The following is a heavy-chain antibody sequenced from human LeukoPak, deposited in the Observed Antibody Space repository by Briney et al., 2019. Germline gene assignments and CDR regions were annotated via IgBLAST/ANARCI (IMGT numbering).Heavy chain of an antibody. Sequence: ASVKVSCKASGYTFTSYAMNWVRQAPGQGLEWMGWISAYNGNTNYAQKLQGKVTMTTDTSTSTAYMELRSLRSDDTAVYYCARVEYSSYSLYYYYYMDVWGKGTTVTVSS. CDR3: ARVEYSSYSLYYYYYMDV. CDR1: GYTFTSYA. J-gene: IGHJ6*03. V-gene: IGHV1-18*01. D-gene: IGHD6-6*01. CDR2: ISAYNGNT.